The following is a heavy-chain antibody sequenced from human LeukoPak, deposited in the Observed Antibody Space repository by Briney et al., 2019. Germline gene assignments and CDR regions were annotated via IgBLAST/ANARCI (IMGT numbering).Heavy chain of an antibody. CDR3: ARGGQVAPQPGNWFDP. CDR2: INPSGGSP. D-gene: IGHD2-2*01. J-gene: IGHJ5*02. CDR1: GYTFTSYY. Sequence: GASVKVSCKASGYTFTSYYMYWVRQAPGQGLEWVGIINPSGGSPSYAQKFQGRVTMTRDMSTSTVYMTLSSLKSEDTAVYYCARGGQVAPQPGNWFDPWGQGTLVTVSS. V-gene: IGHV1-46*01.